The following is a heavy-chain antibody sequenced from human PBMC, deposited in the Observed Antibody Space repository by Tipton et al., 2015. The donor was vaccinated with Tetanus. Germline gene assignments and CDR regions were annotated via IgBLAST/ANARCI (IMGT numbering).Heavy chain of an antibody. J-gene: IGHJ1*01. Sequence: GLVKPSETLSLTCTVSGASLRGGDYHWSWIRQPPGKGLEWVGYVYYTGDTNYNPSLKSRVTISMDRSENQISLKMTSVTAADTAVYYCAGVTAQRTELYFEHWGQGTQVTVPS. CDR3: AGVTAQRTELYFEH. CDR2: VYYTGDT. D-gene: IGHD2-8*02. CDR1: GASLRGGDYH. V-gene: IGHV4-61*08.